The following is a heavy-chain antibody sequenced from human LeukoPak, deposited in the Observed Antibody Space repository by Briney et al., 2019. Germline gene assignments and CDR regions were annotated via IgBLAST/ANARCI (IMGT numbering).Heavy chain of an antibody. Sequence: GGSLRLSCAASGFTFSTYSMNWVRQAPGKGLEWVSSISNSGTYIYYADSVEGRFTISRDNAKNSLYLQMNSLRAEDTAVYYCARGPLATAGTMGLDYWGQGTLVTVSS. J-gene: IGHJ4*02. V-gene: IGHV3-21*01. CDR1: GFTFSTYS. D-gene: IGHD6-13*01. CDR3: ARGPLATAGTMGLDY. CDR2: ISNSGTYI.